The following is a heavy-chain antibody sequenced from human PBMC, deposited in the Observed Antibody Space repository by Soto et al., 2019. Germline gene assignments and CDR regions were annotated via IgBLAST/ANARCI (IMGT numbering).Heavy chain of an antibody. J-gene: IGHJ6*02. CDR1: GFTVSNYW. V-gene: IGHV3-7*01. Sequence: EVQLVVSGGTLVQPGGSLRLACAASGFTVSNYWRIWFRQAPVKGLEWVANIRQDGIEISCVDSVKGRFTLSRDNGKNSLYLQMNILRAEDTAVYYCARHGYSSGMEVWGQGTTVTVSS. CDR2: IRQDGIEI. CDR3: ARHGYSSGMEV.